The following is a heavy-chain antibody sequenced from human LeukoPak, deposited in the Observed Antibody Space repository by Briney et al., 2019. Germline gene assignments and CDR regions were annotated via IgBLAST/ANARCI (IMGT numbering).Heavy chain of an antibody. Sequence: GGSLRPSCAASGFTFSSYWMHWVRQAPGKGLVWVSPINPDGTVTTYADSVKGRFTISRDNAKNTLYLQMNSLRVEDTAVYYCVRDSPSGFFDLWGCGTLVTVSS. V-gene: IGHV3-74*01. CDR2: INPDGTVT. J-gene: IGHJ2*01. D-gene: IGHD6-19*01. CDR3: VRDSPSGFFDL. CDR1: GFTFSSYW.